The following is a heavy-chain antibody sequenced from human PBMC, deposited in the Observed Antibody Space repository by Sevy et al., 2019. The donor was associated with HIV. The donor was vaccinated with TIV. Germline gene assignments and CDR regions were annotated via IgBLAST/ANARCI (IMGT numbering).Heavy chain of an antibody. CDR2: VYSGGAT. CDR1: GFTLTNEF. Sequence: GESLKISCAVSGFTLTNEFFSWVRQAPGKGLEWVAVVYSGGATYYADSVKGRFTISRDKSKSTRYVQMKSLRAEDTAVYYCVRVGYCRGGTCFSGFYYAMDVWGQGATVTVSS. J-gene: IGHJ6*02. D-gene: IGHD2-15*01. V-gene: IGHV3-53*01. CDR3: VRVGYCRGGTCFSGFYYAMDV.